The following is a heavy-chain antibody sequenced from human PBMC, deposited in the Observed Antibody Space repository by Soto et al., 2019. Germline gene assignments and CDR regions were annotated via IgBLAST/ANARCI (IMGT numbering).Heavy chain of an antibody. CDR2: ISTYNGNP. CDR1: GYIFTSQG. D-gene: IGHD6-6*01. Sequence: ASVKVSCKASGYIFTSQGISWVRQAPGQGLEWMGWISTYNGNPNYAQKLQGRVTMTTNTSTTTAFLELRSLTSDDTAVYYCARGRARALDYWGQGTPVTGSS. J-gene: IGHJ4*02. CDR3: ARGRARALDY. V-gene: IGHV1-18*01.